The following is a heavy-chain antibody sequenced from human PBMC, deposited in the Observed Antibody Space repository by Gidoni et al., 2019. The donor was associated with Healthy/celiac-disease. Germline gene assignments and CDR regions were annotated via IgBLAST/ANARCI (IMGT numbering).Heavy chain of an antibody. V-gene: IGHV3-23*01. CDR3: AKDPGDDYGDYAGGGWDY. Sequence: EVQLLESGGGLVQPGGSLRLSCAASGFTFSSYAMSWVRQAPGKGLEWVSAISGSGGSTYYADSVKGRFTISRDNSKNTLYLQMNSLRAEDTAVYYCAKDPGDDYGDYAGGGWDYWGQGTLVTVSS. J-gene: IGHJ4*02. CDR1: GFTFSSYA. D-gene: IGHD4-17*01. CDR2: ISGSGGST.